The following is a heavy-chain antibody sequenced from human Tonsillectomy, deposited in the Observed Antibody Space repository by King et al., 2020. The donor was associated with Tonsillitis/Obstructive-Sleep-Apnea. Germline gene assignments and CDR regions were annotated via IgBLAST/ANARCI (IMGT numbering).Heavy chain of an antibody. V-gene: IGHV1-69*01. D-gene: IGHD6-6*01. Sequence: QLVQSGAEVKKPGSSVKVSCKASGGTFSSYDISWVRQAPGQGLEWMGGIIPIFGTANYAQKFQGRVTIAADESTSTAYMELSSLRSEDTAVYYCAREAGQLVNFNWFDPWGQGTLVTVSS. CDR2: IIPIFGTA. CDR1: GGTFSSYD. CDR3: AREAGQLVNFNWFDP. J-gene: IGHJ5*02.